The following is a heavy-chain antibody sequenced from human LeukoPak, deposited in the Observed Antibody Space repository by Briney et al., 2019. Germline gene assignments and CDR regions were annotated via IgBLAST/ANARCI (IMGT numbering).Heavy chain of an antibody. D-gene: IGHD3-22*01. CDR1: GFAFSTYC. CDR2: ISYDGSNK. V-gene: IGHV3-30*03. Sequence: GGSLRLSCAASGFAFSTYCMAWVRQAPGKGLEWVAVISYDGSNKYYADSVKGRFTISRDNSKNTLYLQMNSLRAEDTAVYYCARVPSSGYFDYWGQGTLVTVSS. J-gene: IGHJ4*02. CDR3: ARVPSSGYFDY.